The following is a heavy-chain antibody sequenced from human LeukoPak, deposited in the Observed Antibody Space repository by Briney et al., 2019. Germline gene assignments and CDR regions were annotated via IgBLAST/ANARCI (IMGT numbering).Heavy chain of an antibody. J-gene: IGHJ6*03. V-gene: IGHV4-34*01. D-gene: IGHD6-13*01. CDR2: INHSGST. CDR1: GGSFSGYY. Sequence: PSETLSLTCAVYGGSFSGYYWSWIRQPPGKGLEWIGEINHSGSTNYNPSLKSRVTISVDTSKNQFSLKLSSVTAADTAVYYCARQSSGSSWYVYYYYYMDVWGKGTTVTISS. CDR3: ARQSSGSSWYVYYYYYMDV.